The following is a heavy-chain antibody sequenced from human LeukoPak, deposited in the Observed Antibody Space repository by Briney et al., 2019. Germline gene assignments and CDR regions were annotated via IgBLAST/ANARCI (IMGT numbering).Heavy chain of an antibody. D-gene: IGHD6-13*01. V-gene: IGHV4-34*01. CDR3: ASRGSYSSSWYRTDY. J-gene: IGHJ4*02. Sequence: PSETLSLTCAVYGGSFSGGSFSGYYWSWIRQPPGKGLEWIGEINHSGSTNYNPSLKSRVTISVDTSKNQFSLKLSSVTAADTAVYYCASRGSYSSSWYRTDYWGQGTLVTVSS. CDR1: GGSFSGGSFSGYY. CDR2: INHSGST.